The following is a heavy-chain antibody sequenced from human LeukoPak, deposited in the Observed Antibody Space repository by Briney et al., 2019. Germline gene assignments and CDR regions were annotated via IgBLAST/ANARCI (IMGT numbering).Heavy chain of an antibody. CDR1: GGSISSYY. Sequence: SETLSLTCTVSGGSISSYYWSWIRQPAGKGLEWIGRIYTSGSTNYNPSLKSRVTMSVDTSKNQFSLKLSSVTAADTAVYYCARDHCSGGSCYPTSWGQGTLVTVSS. CDR3: ARDHCSGGSCYPTS. J-gene: IGHJ5*02. V-gene: IGHV4-4*07. CDR2: IYTSGST. D-gene: IGHD2-15*01.